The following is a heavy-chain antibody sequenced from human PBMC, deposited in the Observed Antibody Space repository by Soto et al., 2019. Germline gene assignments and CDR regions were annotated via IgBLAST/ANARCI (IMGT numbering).Heavy chain of an antibody. CDR3: ARASSRKQWLVPSY. CDR2: IWYDGSNK. Sequence: GGSLRLSCAASGFTFSSYGMHWVRQAPGKGLEWVAVIWYDGSNKYYADSVKGRSTISRDNSKNTLYLQMNSLRAEDTAVYYCARASSRKQWLVPSYWGQGTLVTVSS. V-gene: IGHV3-33*01. CDR1: GFTFSSYG. J-gene: IGHJ4*02. D-gene: IGHD6-19*01.